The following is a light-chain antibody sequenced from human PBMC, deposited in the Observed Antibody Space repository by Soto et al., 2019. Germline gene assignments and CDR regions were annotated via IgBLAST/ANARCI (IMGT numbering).Light chain of an antibody. J-gene: IGKJ4*02. CDR1: QSVSSSY. Sequence: EIVLTQSPGTLSLSPGERATLSCRASQSVSSSYLAWYQQKPGQAPRLLIYGASSRATGIPDRFSGSGFGTDFTLTISRLEPEDFAVYYCQQYDSSPVTFGGGTKVEIK. V-gene: IGKV3-20*01. CDR3: QQYDSSPVT. CDR2: GAS.